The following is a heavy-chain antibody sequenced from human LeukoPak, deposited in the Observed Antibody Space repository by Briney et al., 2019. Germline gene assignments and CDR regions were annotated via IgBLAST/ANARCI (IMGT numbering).Heavy chain of an antibody. CDR2: IYYSGST. J-gene: IGHJ5*02. D-gene: IGHD2-15*01. V-gene: IGHV4-31*03. CDR1: GGSISSGGY. CDR3: ARRDCSGGSYYGRWFDP. Sequence: SQTLSLTCTVPGGSISSGGYWSWIRQHPGKGLEWIGYIYYSGSTYYNPSLKSRVTISVDTSKNQFSLKLSSVTAADTAVYYCARRDCSGGSYYGRWFDPWGQGTLVTVSS.